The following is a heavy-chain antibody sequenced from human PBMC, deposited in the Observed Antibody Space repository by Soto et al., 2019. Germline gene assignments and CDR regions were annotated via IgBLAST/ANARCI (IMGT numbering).Heavy chain of an antibody. Sequence: EVQLVESGGGLVKPGGSLRLSCAASGFTFSNAWMSWVRQAPGKGLEWVGRIKSKTDGGTTDYAAPVKGRFTISRDDSKNTLYLQMNSLKTEDTAVYYCTTDGSAGDGIFDYWGKGTLVTVSS. V-gene: IGHV3-15*01. J-gene: IGHJ4*02. CDR3: TTDGSAGDGIFDY. CDR2: IKSKTDGGTT. CDR1: GFTFSNAW. D-gene: IGHD4-17*01.